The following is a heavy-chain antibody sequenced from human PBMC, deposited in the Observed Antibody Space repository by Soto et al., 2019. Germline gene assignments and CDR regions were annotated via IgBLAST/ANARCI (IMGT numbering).Heavy chain of an antibody. V-gene: IGHV3-30*18. D-gene: IGHD3-3*01. Sequence: PGGSLRLSCAASGFIFSSYGMHWVRQAPGKGLEWVAVISRDGSSKDYGDAMKGRFTISRDNSKNTLSLQINSLRVEDTAVYFCAKSRRGGSYYDLDHWGQGTQVTVSS. CDR3: AKSRRGGSYYDLDH. CDR1: GFIFSSYG. CDR2: ISRDGSSK. J-gene: IGHJ4*02.